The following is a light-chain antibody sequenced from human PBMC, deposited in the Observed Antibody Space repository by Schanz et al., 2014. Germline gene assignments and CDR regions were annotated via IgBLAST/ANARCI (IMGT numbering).Light chain of an antibody. CDR3: SSYAGSRNLV. J-gene: IGLJ2*01. CDR2: EVS. Sequence: QSALTQPPSASGSPGQSVTISCTGTSSDIGSYDYVSWYQQHPGKAPKLMIYEVSRRPSGVPDRFSGSKSGDTASLTVSGLQAEDDADYYCSSYAGSRNLVFGGGTKLTVL. CDR1: SSDIGSYDY. V-gene: IGLV2-8*01.